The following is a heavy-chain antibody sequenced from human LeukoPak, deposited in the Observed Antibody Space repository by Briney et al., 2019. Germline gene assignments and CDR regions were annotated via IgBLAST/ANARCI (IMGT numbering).Heavy chain of an antibody. CDR2: IDYSGST. J-gene: IGHJ4*02. D-gene: IGHD6-13*01. CDR1: GGSISSSSYY. CDR3: ARSIAAAGKEIDY. V-gene: IGHV4-39*01. Sequence: SETLSLTCTVSGGSISSSSYYWGWIRQPPGKGLEWIGSIDYSGSTYYNPSLKSRVTMSVDTSKNQFSLKLSSVTAADTAVYYCARSIAAAGKEIDYWGQGTLVTVSS.